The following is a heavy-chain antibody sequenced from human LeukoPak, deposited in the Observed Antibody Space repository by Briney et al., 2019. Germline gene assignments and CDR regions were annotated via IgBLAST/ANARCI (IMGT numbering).Heavy chain of an antibody. Sequence: GGSLRLSCAASGFTFSSYWMSWVRQAPGKGLEWVANIKQDGYEKYYVDSVKGRFTISRDNAKNSLYLQMNSLRAEDTAVYYCARDYSSSWYAGFDYWGQGTLVTVSS. V-gene: IGHV3-7*03. D-gene: IGHD6-13*01. J-gene: IGHJ4*02. CDR3: ARDYSSSWYAGFDY. CDR2: IKQDGYEK. CDR1: GFTFSSYW.